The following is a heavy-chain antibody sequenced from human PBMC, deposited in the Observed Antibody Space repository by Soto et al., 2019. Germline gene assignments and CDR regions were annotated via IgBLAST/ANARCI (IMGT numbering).Heavy chain of an antibody. V-gene: IGHV3-74*01. J-gene: IGHJ6*03. Sequence: GGSLRLSCAASGFTFSSYWMHWVRQAPGKGLVWASRINSDGSSTSYADSVKGRFTISRDNAKNTLYLQMNSLRAEDTAVYYCARDGYSSSSYLYYYYYMDVWGKGTTVTVS. CDR3: ARDGYSSSSYLYYYYYMDV. D-gene: IGHD6-13*01. CDR1: GFTFSSYW. CDR2: INSDGSST.